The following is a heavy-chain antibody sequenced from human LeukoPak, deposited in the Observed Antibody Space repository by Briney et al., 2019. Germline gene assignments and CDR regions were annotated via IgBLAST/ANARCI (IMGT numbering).Heavy chain of an antibody. D-gene: IGHD2-21*02. J-gene: IGHJ3*02. CDR1: GFTFSSYA. V-gene: IGHV3-23*01. CDR2: ISGSGGST. Sequence: GGSLRLSCAASGFTFSSYAMSWVRQAPGRGLECVSAISGSGGSTYYADSVKGRSPISRDNSKNTLYLQMTSLRAEDTAVYYCAKDLDIVVVTATSDAFDIWGQGTMVTVSS. CDR3: AKDLDIVVVTATSDAFDI.